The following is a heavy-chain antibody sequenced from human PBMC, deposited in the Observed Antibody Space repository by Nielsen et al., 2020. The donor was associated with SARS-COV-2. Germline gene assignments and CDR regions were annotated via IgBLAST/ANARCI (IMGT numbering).Heavy chain of an antibody. D-gene: IGHD1-26*01. J-gene: IGHJ3*02. CDR2: IYYSGST. CDR3: ARDQSIVGATGDFDI. CDR1: GGSISSGGYY. V-gene: IGHV4-31*03. Sequence: SETLSLTCTVSGGSISSGGYYWSWIRQHPGKGLEWIGYIYYSGSTYYNPSLKSRVTISVDTSKNQFSLKLSSVTAADTAVYYCARDQSIVGATGDFDIWGQGTMVTVSS.